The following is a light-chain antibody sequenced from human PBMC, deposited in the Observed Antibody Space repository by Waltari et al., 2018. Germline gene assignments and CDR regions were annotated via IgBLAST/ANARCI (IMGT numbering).Light chain of an antibody. CDR3: ASWDDSLNGWV. CDR1: APNIGLST. Sequence: QSVLTQPPPASGTPGQSVTISCSGSAPNIGLSTVNWYQQLPGPAPQPLIFGSHQRPSGVPERFSASKIGASASLAINDLQSEDEGDYYCASWDDSLNGWVFGGGTRVTVL. CDR2: GSH. J-gene: IGLJ3*02. V-gene: IGLV1-44*01.